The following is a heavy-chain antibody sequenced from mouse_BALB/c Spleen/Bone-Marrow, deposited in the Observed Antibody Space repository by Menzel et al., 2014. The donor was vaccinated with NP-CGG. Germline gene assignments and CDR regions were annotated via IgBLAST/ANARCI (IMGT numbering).Heavy chain of an antibody. CDR3: ARGDYDYAMDY. J-gene: IGHJ4*01. Sequence: VHLVESGPGLVAPSQSLSITCTVSGFSLPSYGVHWVRQPPGKGLEWLGVIWAGGTTNYNSALMSRLSISKDNSKSQVFLKMNSLQTDDTAMYYCARGDYDYAMDYWGQGTSVTVSS. V-gene: IGHV2-9*02. CDR2: IWAGGTT. CDR1: GFSLPSYG. D-gene: IGHD2-4*01.